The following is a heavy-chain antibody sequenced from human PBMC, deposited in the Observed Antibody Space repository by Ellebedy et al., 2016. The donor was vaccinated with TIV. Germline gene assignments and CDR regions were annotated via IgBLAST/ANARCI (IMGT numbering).Heavy chain of an antibody. Sequence: SETLSLTCAVYGGPFNDYYWHWFRQPPGEGPEWIGEIAHDGGTNYNPSLKSRVTLSLDTSRTQFSLNLRYVTAAATAVYFCAGARRVTMFRGVVRERGAFDIWGQGTMVTVSS. CDR2: IAHDGGT. V-gene: IGHV4-34*01. D-gene: IGHD3-10*01. CDR3: AGARRVTMFRGVVRERGAFDI. CDR1: GGPFNDYY. J-gene: IGHJ3*02.